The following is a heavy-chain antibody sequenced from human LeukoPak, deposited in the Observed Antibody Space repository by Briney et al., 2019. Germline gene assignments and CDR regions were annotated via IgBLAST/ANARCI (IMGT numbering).Heavy chain of an antibody. CDR3: ARAPAAGPRYYYGMDV. CDR1: GFSISGYY. J-gene: IGHJ6*04. V-gene: IGHV4-59*01. CDR2: IYYSGRT. D-gene: IGHD6-13*01. Sequence: SETLSLTCTVSGFSISGYYWSWLRQPPGKGLEGIGYIYYSGRTNYNPSLKSRVTISVDTSKNQFSLKLSSVTAADTAVYYCARAPAAGPRYYYGMDVWGKGTTVTVSS.